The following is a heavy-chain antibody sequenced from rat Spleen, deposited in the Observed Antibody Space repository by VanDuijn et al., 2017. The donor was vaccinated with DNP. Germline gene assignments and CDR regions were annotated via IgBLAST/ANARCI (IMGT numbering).Heavy chain of an antibody. CDR2: INTDGDST. V-gene: IGHV5S23*01. Sequence: EVQLVESGGGLVQPGRSLKVSCAASGFTFSDYNMAWVRQAPGKGLEWVASINTDGDSTYYPDSGKGRFTISKDYAKSTLDLQMDSLRSEDMATYDCARWGNSDWYFDFWGPGTMVTVSS. CDR1: GFTFSDYN. CDR3: ARWGNSDWYFDF. J-gene: IGHJ1*01. D-gene: IGHD1-10*01.